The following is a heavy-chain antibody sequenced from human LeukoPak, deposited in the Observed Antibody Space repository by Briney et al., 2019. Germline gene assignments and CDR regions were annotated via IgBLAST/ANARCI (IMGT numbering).Heavy chain of an antibody. CDR3: ARDRGPRGPIDY. CDR1: GFTFSSYA. CDR2: IWYDGSNK. V-gene: IGHV3-33*08. D-gene: IGHD3/OR15-3a*01. J-gene: IGHJ4*02. Sequence: GGSLRLSCAASGFTFSSYAMSWVRQAPGKGLEWVAVIWYDGSNKYYADSVKGRFTISRDNSKNTLYLQMNSLRAEDTAVYYCARDRGPRGPIDYWGQGTLVTVSS.